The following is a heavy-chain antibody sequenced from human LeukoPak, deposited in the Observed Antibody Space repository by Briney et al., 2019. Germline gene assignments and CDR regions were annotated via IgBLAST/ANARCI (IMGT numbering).Heavy chain of an antibody. Sequence: GGSLRLSCAASGFTFSSYSMNWVRQAPGKGLEWVSYISSSSSTIYYADSVKGRFTISRDNAKNSLYLQMNSLRAEDTAVYYCARVPYGDYGYYYYGMDVWGQGTTVTVSS. D-gene: IGHD4-17*01. CDR1: GFTFSSYS. V-gene: IGHV3-48*04. CDR2: ISSSSSTI. CDR3: ARVPYGDYGYYYYGMDV. J-gene: IGHJ6*02.